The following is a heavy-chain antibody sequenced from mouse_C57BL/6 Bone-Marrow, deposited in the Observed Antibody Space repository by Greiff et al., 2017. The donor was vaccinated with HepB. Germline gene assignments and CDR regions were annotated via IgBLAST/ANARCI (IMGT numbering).Heavy chain of an antibody. CDR1: GYTFTSYG. CDR3: ARRGRSYWYFDV. J-gene: IGHJ1*03. CDR2: IYPRSGNT. D-gene: IGHD2-12*01. V-gene: IGHV1-81*01. Sequence: VQLQQSGAELARPGASVKLSCKASGYTFTSYGISWVKQRTGQGLEWIGEIYPRSGNTYYNEKFKGKATMTADKSSSTAYMELRSLTSEDSAVYFCARRGRSYWYFDVWGTGTTVTVSS.